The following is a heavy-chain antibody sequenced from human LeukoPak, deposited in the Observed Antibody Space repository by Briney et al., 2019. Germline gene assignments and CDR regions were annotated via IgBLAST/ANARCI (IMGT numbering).Heavy chain of an antibody. Sequence: GGSLRLSCAASGFTFSSYAMSWVRQAPGKGLEWVSAISGRGGSKYYADPVKGRFTISRDNSKNTLYLQMNSLRAEDTAVYYCAKDSLTVTGYFDYWGQGTLVTVSS. D-gene: IGHD4-17*01. J-gene: IGHJ4*02. CDR2: ISGRGGSK. CDR1: GFTFSSYA. V-gene: IGHV3-23*01. CDR3: AKDSLTVTGYFDY.